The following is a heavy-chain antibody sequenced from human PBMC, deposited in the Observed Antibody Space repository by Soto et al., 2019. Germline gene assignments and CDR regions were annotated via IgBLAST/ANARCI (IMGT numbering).Heavy chain of an antibody. CDR3: ARSTDDYGDKGWVDT. J-gene: IGHJ5*02. Sequence: QVQLVQSGAEVKKPGASVKVSCKASGYTFTSYYMHWVRQAPGQGLEWMGIINPSGGSKSYAQKFQGRVTMTRDTSTSTVYMELSSLRSEDTAVYYCARSTDDYGDKGWVDTWGQGTLVTVSS. CDR1: GYTFTSYY. V-gene: IGHV1-46*03. D-gene: IGHD4-17*01. CDR2: INPSGGSK.